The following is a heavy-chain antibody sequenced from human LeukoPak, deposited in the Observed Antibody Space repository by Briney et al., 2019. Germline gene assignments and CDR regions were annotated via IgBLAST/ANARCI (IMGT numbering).Heavy chain of an antibody. CDR1: GFTFSTYG. V-gene: IGHV3-33*01. Sequence: GTSLRLSCATSGFTFSTYGMHWVRQAPGKGLEWVAIIWHDGSDKHYADSVKGRFTISRDNSKNTLYLQMNSLRAEDTAVYYCARDLHYGASFDYWGQGTLVTVSS. CDR2: IWHDGSDK. D-gene: IGHD4-17*01. CDR3: ARDLHYGASFDY. J-gene: IGHJ4*02.